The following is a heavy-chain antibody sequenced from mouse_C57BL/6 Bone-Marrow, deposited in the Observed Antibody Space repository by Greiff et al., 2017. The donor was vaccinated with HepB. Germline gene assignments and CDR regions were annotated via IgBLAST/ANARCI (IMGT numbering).Heavy chain of an antibody. D-gene: IGHD2-1*01. CDR1: GFTFSDYY. V-gene: IGHV5-16*01. Sequence: EVMLVESEGGLVQPGSSMKLSCTASGFTFSDYYMAWVRQVPEKGLEWVANINYDGSITYYLDSLKSRFIISRDNAKNILYLQMSSLKSEDTATYYCARFAVYYGNYDYAMDYWGQGTSVTVSS. CDR3: ARFAVYYGNYDYAMDY. J-gene: IGHJ4*01. CDR2: INYDGSIT.